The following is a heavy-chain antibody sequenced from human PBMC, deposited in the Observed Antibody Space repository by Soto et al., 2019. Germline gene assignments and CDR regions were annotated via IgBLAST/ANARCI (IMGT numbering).Heavy chain of an antibody. Sequence: QVQLVESGGGVVQPGRSLRLSCAASGFTFSSYAMHWVRQAPGKGLEWVAVISYDGSNKYYADSVKGRLTISRDNSKNTLYLQLNSLRAEDTAVYYCARGECSSTSCYGAEYYYYGMDVWGQGTTVTVSS. CDR1: GFTFSSYA. V-gene: IGHV3-30-3*01. CDR2: ISYDGSNK. D-gene: IGHD2-2*01. CDR3: ARGECSSTSCYGAEYYYYGMDV. J-gene: IGHJ6*02.